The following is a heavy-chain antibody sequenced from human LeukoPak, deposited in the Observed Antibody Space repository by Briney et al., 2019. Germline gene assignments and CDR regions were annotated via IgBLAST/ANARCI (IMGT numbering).Heavy chain of an antibody. CDR3: ARIYSSGWYHWFDS. CDR1: GGSISSSNW. D-gene: IGHD6-19*01. Sequence: SGTLSLTCAVSGGSISSSNWWSWVRQPPGKGLEWIGEIYHSGSTNYNPSLKSRVTISVDKSKNQFSLKLHSVTAADTAFYYCARIYSSGWYHWFDSWGQGTLVTVSS. J-gene: IGHJ5*01. V-gene: IGHV4-4*02. CDR2: IYHSGST.